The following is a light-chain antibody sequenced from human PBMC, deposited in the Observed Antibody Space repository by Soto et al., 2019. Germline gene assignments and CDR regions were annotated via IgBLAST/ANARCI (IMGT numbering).Light chain of an antibody. CDR1: QSVYSM. CDR3: QQYYKWPLT. CDR2: DAS. J-gene: IGKJ4*01. V-gene: IGKV3-15*01. Sequence: EIVMTQSPATLSVSPGERATLSCRASQSVYSMLAWYQQKPGQAPRLLIYDASTRATGIPASFSGSGSGTEFTLTISSLQSQEFAVYYCQQYYKWPLTFGGGTKVEI.